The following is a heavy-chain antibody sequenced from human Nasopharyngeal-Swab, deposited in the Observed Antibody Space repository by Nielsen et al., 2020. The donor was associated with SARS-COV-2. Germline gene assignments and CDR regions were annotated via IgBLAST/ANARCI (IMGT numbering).Heavy chain of an antibody. CDR3: ARLDPFGSEDK. D-gene: IGHD3-3*01. CDR1: GASVSNDRW. Sequence: SETLSLTCDVSGASVSNDRWWSWVRQPPGKELEWIGEIYSDGPTNHNPSLRSRVTISVDTSKNQFSLKLSSVTAADTAVYYCARLDPFGSEDKWGQGTLVTVSS. CDR2: IYSDGPT. J-gene: IGHJ4*02. V-gene: IGHV4-4*02.